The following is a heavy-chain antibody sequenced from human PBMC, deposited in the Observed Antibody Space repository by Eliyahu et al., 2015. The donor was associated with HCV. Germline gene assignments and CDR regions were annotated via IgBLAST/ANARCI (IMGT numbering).Heavy chain of an antibody. Sequence: QVQLKQWGAGLLKPSETLSLTCAVYGXSFSDCYWIWIRQPPGEXLEWIGEINHSGRTNFNPSLKSRVTISRDTSKNQFSLKLSSATAADTATYYCAGARGRTFGDLPPEYWGRGTPVTVSS. D-gene: IGHD3-16*01. J-gene: IGHJ4*02. CDR1: GXSFSDCY. V-gene: IGHV4-34*02. CDR2: INHSGRT. CDR3: AGARGRTFGDLPPEY.